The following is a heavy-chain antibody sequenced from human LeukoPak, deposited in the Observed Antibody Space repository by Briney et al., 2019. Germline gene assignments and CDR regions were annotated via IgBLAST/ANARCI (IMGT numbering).Heavy chain of an antibody. CDR3: ARVTTYYYDSSGYYTPTFFDY. Sequence: ASVKVSCKASGYTFTGYYMHWVRQAPGQGLEWMGWINPNSGGTNYAQKFQGRVTMTRDTSISTAYMELSRLRSDDTAVYYCARVTTYYYDSSGYYTPTFFDYWGQGTLVTVSS. V-gene: IGHV1-2*02. CDR1: GYTFTGYY. J-gene: IGHJ4*02. D-gene: IGHD3-22*01. CDR2: INPNSGGT.